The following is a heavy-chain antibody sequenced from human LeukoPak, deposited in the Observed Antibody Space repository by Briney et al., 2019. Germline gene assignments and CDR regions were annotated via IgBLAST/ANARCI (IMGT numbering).Heavy chain of an antibody. D-gene: IGHD3-10*01. CDR1: GGSISSSNW. V-gene: IGHV4-4*02. Sequence: PSETLSLTCAVSGGSISSSNWWSWVRQPPGKGLEWIGEIYHSGSTNYNPSLKSRVTISVDTSKNQFSLKLSSVTAADTAVYYCARHLWFGELFLYFDYWGQGTLVTVSS. CDR2: IYHSGST. J-gene: IGHJ4*02. CDR3: ARHLWFGELFLYFDY.